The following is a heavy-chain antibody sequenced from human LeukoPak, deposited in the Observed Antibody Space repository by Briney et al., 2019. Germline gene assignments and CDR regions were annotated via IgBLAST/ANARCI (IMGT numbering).Heavy chain of an antibody. CDR1: GGSISSGGYY. J-gene: IGHJ4*02. CDR3: ARHRGYSGYDSPYYFDY. Sequence: SETLSLTCTVSGGSISSGGYYWSWIRQHPGKGLEWIGYIYYSGSTYYNLSLKSRVTISVDTSKNQFPLKLSSVTAADTAVYYCARHRGYSGYDSPYYFDYWGQGTLVTVSS. V-gene: IGHV4-31*03. CDR2: IYYSGST. D-gene: IGHD5-12*01.